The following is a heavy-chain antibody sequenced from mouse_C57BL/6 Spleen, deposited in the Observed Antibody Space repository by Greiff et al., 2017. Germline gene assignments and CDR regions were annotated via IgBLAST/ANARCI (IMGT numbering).Heavy chain of an antibody. CDR2: IYPGSGNT. D-gene: IGHD4-1*01. CDR1: GYTFTDYY. CDR3: ARSWDVYFDY. J-gene: IGHJ2*01. Sequence: VQLQQSGAELVRPGASVKLSCKASGYTFTDYYINWVKQRPGQGLEWIARIYPGSGNTYYNEKFKGKATLTAEKSSSTAYMQLSSLTSEDSAVYFCARSWDVYFDYWGQGTTLTVSS. V-gene: IGHV1-76*01.